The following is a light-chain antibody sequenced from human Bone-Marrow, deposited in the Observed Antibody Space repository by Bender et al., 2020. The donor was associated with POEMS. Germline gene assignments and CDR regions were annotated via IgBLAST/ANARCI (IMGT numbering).Light chain of an antibody. CDR2: A. CDR1: SSDVGTYNV. Sequence: QSALTQPASVSGSPGQSITISCTGTSSDVGTYNVVSWYQQHPGKAPKLLISASGVSDRFSGSNSGNTATLTISRVEAGDEGDYYCQAWGSSSDHHVVFGGGTKLTVL. J-gene: IGLJ2*01. CDR3: QAWGSSSDHHVV. V-gene: IGLV2-14*02.